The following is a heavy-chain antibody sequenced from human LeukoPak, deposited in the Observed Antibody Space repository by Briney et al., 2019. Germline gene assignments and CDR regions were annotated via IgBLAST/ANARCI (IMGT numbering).Heavy chain of an antibody. CDR1: GFTFSSYG. CDR2: IWYDGSNK. Sequence: GGSLRLSCAASGFTFSSYGMPWVRQAPGKGLEWVAVIWYDGSNKYYADSVKGRFTISRDNSKNTLYLQMNSLRAEDTAVYYCARDRIAAAGSHDDFDYWGQGTLVTVSS. D-gene: IGHD6-13*01. J-gene: IGHJ4*02. V-gene: IGHV3-33*01. CDR3: ARDRIAAAGSHDDFDY.